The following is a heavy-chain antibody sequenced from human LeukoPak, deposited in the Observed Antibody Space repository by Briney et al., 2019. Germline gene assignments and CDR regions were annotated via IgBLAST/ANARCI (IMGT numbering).Heavy chain of an antibody. CDR1: GGSNSSGSYY. V-gene: IGHV4-61*02. CDR2: IYTSGRT. D-gene: IGHD3-3*01. Sequence: SETLSLTCTVSGGSNSSGSYYWSWIRQPAGKGLEWIGRIYTSGRTNYNPSLKSRVTISVDTSKNQFSLKLSSVTAADTAVYYCARDFDDFWSGYYRDYYYYMDVWGKGTTVTVSS. CDR3: ARDFDDFWSGYYRDYYYYMDV. J-gene: IGHJ6*03.